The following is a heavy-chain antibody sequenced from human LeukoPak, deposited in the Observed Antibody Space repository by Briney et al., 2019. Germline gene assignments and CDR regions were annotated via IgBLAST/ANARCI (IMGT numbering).Heavy chain of an antibody. CDR1: GFTFSSYW. D-gene: IGHD3-9*01. V-gene: IGHV3-7*03. Sequence: GGSLRLSCEASGFTFSSYWMSWVRQAPGKGLEWVANIKTDGSEKYYVDSVKGRFTISRDNAKDSLYLQMNSLRAEDTAVYYCARDYTGYFPWGQGTLVIVSS. J-gene: IGHJ5*02. CDR3: ARDYTGYFP. CDR2: IKTDGSEK.